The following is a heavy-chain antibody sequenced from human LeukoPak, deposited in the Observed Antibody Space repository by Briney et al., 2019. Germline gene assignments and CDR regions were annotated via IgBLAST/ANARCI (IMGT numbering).Heavy chain of an antibody. Sequence: ASVKVSCKASGYTFTSYGISWVRQAPGQGLEWMGWISAYNGSTNYAQKLQGRVTMTTDTSTSTAYMELRSLRSDDTAVYYCARVATNYYDSSGYYYPDAFDIWGQGTMVTVSS. D-gene: IGHD3-22*01. CDR1: GYTFTSYG. J-gene: IGHJ3*02. CDR2: ISAYNGST. CDR3: ARVATNYYDSSGYYYPDAFDI. V-gene: IGHV1-18*01.